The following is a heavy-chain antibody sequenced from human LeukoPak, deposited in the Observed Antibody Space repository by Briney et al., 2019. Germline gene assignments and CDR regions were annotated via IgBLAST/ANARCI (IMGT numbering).Heavy chain of an antibody. V-gene: IGHV4-61*02. CDR1: GDSISSGDYY. Sequence: SETLSLTCTVSGDSISSGDYYWSWIRQPAGKGLEWIGRIYTSGSTNYNPSLKSRVTMSVDTSKNQFSLKLSSVTAADTAVYYCARNPGYSSSWYIRDWFDPWGQGTLVTVSS. D-gene: IGHD6-13*01. CDR2: IYTSGST. CDR3: ARNPGYSSSWYIRDWFDP. J-gene: IGHJ5*02.